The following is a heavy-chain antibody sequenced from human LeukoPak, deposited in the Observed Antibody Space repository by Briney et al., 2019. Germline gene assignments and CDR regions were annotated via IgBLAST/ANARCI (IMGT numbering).Heavy chain of an antibody. CDR2: ISSSGSTI. CDR1: GFTFSSYE. D-gene: IGHD5-18*01. J-gene: IGHJ4*01. CDR3: GRGYTYGNFDY. Sequence: GGSLRLSCAASGFTFSSYEMNWVRQAPGKGLEWVSYISSSGSTIYYADSVKGRFTISRDNAKNTLSLQMNSLRVDDTAVYYCGRGYTYGNFDYWGHGTLVTVSS. V-gene: IGHV3-48*03.